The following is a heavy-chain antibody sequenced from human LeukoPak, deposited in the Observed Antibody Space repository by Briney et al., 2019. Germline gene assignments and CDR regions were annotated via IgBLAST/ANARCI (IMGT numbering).Heavy chain of an antibody. V-gene: IGHV3-9*01. CDR1: GFTFDNYA. D-gene: IGHD1-20*01. CDR2: IRWNRGSK. CDR3: ARDLTGTDDH. J-gene: IGHJ4*02. Sequence: PGRSLRLSCAASGFTFDNYAMHWVRQAPGKGLEWVSVIRWNRGSKGYADSVKGRFTISRDNSKNSLYLQMNSLRAEDTALYYCARDLTGTDDHWGQGTLVTVSS.